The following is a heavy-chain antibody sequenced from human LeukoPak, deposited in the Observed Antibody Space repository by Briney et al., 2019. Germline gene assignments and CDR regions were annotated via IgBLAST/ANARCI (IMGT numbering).Heavy chain of an antibody. CDR2: IYYSGST. CDR3: ARGRSYYDFWSGYLYYYYMDV. CDR1: GGSISSSSYY. V-gene: IGHV4-39*07. Sequence: SETLSLTCTVSGGSISSSSYYWGWIRQPPGKGLEWIGSIYYSGSTYYNPSLKSRVTMSVDTSKNQFSLKLSSVTAADTAVYYCARGRSYYDFWSGYLYYYYMDVWGKGTTVTVSS. D-gene: IGHD3-3*01. J-gene: IGHJ6*03.